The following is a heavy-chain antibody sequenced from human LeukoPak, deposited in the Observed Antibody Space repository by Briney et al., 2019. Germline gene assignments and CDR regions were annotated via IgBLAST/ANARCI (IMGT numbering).Heavy chain of an antibody. J-gene: IGHJ4*02. D-gene: IGHD4-17*01. V-gene: IGHV3-23*01. CDR2: INGRGIT. CDR3: AKERQTGDYFTSDY. Sequence: GGSLRLSCTASGFTFSSYTMSWVRQAPGEGLEWLSAINGRGITYYAGSVKSRFTISRDNSENTLYLQMNSLTVDDTAVYFCAKERQTGDYFTSDYWGQGTLVAVSS. CDR1: GFTFSSYT.